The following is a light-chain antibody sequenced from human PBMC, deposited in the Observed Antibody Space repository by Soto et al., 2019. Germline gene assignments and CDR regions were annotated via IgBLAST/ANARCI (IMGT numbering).Light chain of an antibody. CDR2: LKSDGSH. J-gene: IGLJ1*01. Sequence: QSVLTQSPSPSASLGASVRLTCTLSSGHSSYAIAWHQQQPEKGPRYLMKLKSDGSHSKGDGIPDRFSGSSSGAERYLTISNLQSEDEADYYCQTWGTGIQVFGTGTKLTVL. CDR3: QTWGTGIQV. V-gene: IGLV4-69*01. CDR1: SGHSSYA.